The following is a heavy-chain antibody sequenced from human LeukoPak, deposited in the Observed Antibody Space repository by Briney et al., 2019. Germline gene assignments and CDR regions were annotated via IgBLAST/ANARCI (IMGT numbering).Heavy chain of an antibody. D-gene: IGHD3-9*01. Sequence: GGSLRLSCSASGFTFSSYSMTWVRQAPGKGLEWVSCISSSSTYIYFADSVKGRFTISRENSKNSLYLQMNSLRAEDTAVYFCARDFYLDYDVLTGYYDQWGRGTLVTVSS. J-gene: IGHJ4*02. CDR3: ARDFYLDYDVLTGYYDQ. CDR2: ISSSSTYI. V-gene: IGHV3-21*01. CDR1: GFTFSSYS.